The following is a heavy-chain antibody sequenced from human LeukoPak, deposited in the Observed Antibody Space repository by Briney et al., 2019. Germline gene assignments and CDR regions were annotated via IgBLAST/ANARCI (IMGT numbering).Heavy chain of an antibody. CDR1: GSSFSGYY. CDR3: AREPGWTIAARPFDY. J-gene: IGHJ4*02. D-gene: IGHD6-6*01. CDR2: INHSGST. V-gene: IGHV4-34*01. Sequence: PSETLSLTCGVYGSSFSGYYWSWIRQPPGKGLEWIGEINHSGSTNYNASLKSRVTMSVDTSRKQFSLKLSSVTAADSAMYYCAREPGWTIAARPFDYCGQGTLVTVSS.